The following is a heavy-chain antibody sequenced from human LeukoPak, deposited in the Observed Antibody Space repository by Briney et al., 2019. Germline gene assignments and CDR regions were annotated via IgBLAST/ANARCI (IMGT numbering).Heavy chain of an antibody. V-gene: IGHV1-69*13. D-gene: IGHD6-13*01. Sequence: ASVKVSCKASGYTFSINAISWVRQAPGQGLEWMGGIIPIFGTANYAQKFQGRVTITADESTSTAYMELSSLRSEDTAVYYCAKGSSSSRPYYFDYWGQGTLVTVSS. J-gene: IGHJ4*02. CDR1: GYTFSINA. CDR2: IIPIFGTA. CDR3: AKGSSSSRPYYFDY.